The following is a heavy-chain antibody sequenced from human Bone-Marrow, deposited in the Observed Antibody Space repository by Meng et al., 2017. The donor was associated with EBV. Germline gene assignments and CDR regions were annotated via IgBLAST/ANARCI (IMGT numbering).Heavy chain of an antibody. V-gene: IGHV4-4*02. CDR2: IYHSGST. Sequence: QVRLQESGPGPVKPSGTPFPTGSDSGGSISSRSWWSWVRQPPGKGLEWIGEIYHSGSTNYNPSLKSRVTISVDKSKNQLSLKLSSVTAADTAVYYCARDLRETSGTFPFDYWGQGTLVTVSS. CDR3: ARDLRETSGTFPFDY. J-gene: IGHJ4*02. CDR1: GGSISSRSW. D-gene: IGHD1-26*01.